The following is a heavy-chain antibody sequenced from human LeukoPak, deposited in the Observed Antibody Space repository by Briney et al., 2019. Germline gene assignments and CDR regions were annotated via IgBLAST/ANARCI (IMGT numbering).Heavy chain of an antibody. CDR2: INHSGST. V-gene: IGHV4-34*01. J-gene: IGHJ5*02. D-gene: IGHD2-2*01. CDR3: ARGRGVVVPAAIRGANWFDP. Sequence: SETLSLTCAVYGGSFGGYYWSWLRQPPGKGLEWIGEINHSGSTNYNPSLKSRVTISVDTSKNQFSLKLSSVTAADTAVYYCARGRGVVVPAAIRGANWFDPWGQGTLVTVSS. CDR1: GGSFGGYY.